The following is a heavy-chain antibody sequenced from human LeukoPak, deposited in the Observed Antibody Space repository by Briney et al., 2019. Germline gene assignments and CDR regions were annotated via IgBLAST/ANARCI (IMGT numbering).Heavy chain of an antibody. CDR1: GYTFTSYD. J-gene: IGHJ4*02. CDR2: INPNSGGT. Sequence: ASVKVSCKASGYTFTSYDINWVRQATGQGLEWMGWINPNSGGTNYAQKFQGRVTMTRDTSISTAYMELSRLRSDNTAVYYCASTSGFWSGYYHPFDYWGQGTLVTVSS. D-gene: IGHD3-3*01. V-gene: IGHV1-2*02. CDR3: ASTSGFWSGYYHPFDY.